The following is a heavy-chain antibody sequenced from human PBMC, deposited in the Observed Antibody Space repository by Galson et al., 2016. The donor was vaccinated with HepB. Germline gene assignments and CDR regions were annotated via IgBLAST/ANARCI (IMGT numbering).Heavy chain of an antibody. J-gene: IGHJ4*02. CDR3: ATNRGDCSGTSCYSS. CDR1: GGSIRSGGYF. D-gene: IGHD2-15*01. CDR2: IYYSGRT. V-gene: IGHV4-31*03. Sequence: TLSLTCTVSGGSIRSGGYFWSWIRHHPGKGLEWIGYIYYSGRTFYNPSLKSRATLSIDTSRNQFSLRLSSVTAADTAVYYCATNRGDCSGTSCYSSWGQGTLVSVSS.